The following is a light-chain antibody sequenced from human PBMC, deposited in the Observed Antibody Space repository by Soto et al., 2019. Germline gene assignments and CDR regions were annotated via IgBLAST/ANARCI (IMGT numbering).Light chain of an antibody. V-gene: IGKV3-11*01. CDR1: QSFSSY. CDR3: QQRSNWHPIT. CDR2: DAS. J-gene: IGKJ5*01. Sequence: EVVMAQSPATLSVSPGERATLSCRASQSFSSYLAWYQQKPGQAPRLLTYDASNRATGIPARFSGSGSGTDFTLTISSLETEDFAVYYCQQRSNWHPITFGHGTRLEIK.